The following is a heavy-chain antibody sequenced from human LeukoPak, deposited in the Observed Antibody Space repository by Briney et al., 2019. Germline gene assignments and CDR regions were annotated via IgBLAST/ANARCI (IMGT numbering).Heavy chain of an antibody. V-gene: IGHV3-49*01. CDR1: GFTFGDYA. CDR2: IRSKAYGGTT. CDR3: TRDLLTAAGTGSDY. Sequence: PGGSPRLSCTASGFTFGDYAMSWFRQAPGKGLEWVGFIRSKAYGGTTEYAASVKGRFTISRDGSKSIAYLQMNSLKTEDTAVYYCTRDLLTAAGTGSDYWGQGTLVTVSS. D-gene: IGHD6-13*01. J-gene: IGHJ4*02.